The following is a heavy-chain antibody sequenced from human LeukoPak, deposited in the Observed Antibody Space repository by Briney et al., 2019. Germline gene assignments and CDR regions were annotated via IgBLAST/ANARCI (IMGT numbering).Heavy chain of an antibody. CDR1: GGTFSSYA. CDR2: FDPEGGET. Sequence: ASVKASCKASGGTFSSYAISWVRQAPGKGLEWMGGFDPEGGETIYAQKFQGRVTMTEDTSTDTAYMELSSLRSEDTAVYYCATPPYSSGWRTFDYWGQGTLVTVSS. D-gene: IGHD6-19*01. CDR3: ATPPYSSGWRTFDY. V-gene: IGHV1-24*01. J-gene: IGHJ4*02.